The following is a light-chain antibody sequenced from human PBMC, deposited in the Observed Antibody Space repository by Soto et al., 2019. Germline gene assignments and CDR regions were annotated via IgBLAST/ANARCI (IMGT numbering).Light chain of an antibody. V-gene: IGKV1-12*01. J-gene: IGKJ5*01. Sequence: DIQMTQSPSSVSASVGDRVTITCRASQDIGSWLAWYQQKPGKAPDLLIYGASSLQSGVPLRFYGSGSGTDFALTSSSRQPEDFATYYCQQGASFPITFGQGTRLEIK. CDR2: GAS. CDR3: QQGASFPIT. CDR1: QDIGSW.